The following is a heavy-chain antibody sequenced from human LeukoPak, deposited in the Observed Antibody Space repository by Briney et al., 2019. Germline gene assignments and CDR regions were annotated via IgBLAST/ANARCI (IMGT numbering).Heavy chain of an antibody. Sequence: SVKVSCKVSGYTLTRYGISWVRQAPGQALEGMGWISAYYGNTNYTQKLQGRVTMTTDTSTSTAYMELRSLRSDDTAVYYCARRYCSGGSCYFPTDAFDIWGQGTMVTVSS. J-gene: IGHJ3*02. CDR3: ARRYCSGGSCYFPTDAFDI. CDR1: GYTLTRYG. CDR2: ISAYYGNT. V-gene: IGHV1-18*01. D-gene: IGHD2-15*01.